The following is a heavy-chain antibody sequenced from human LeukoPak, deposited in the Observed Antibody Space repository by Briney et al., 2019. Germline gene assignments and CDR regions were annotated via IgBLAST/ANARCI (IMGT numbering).Heavy chain of an antibody. V-gene: IGHV4-39*01. CDR1: GGSISSSGYY. CDR2: IYYSGSF. J-gene: IGHJ4*02. D-gene: IGHD3-16*01. Sequence: SETLSLTCTVSGGSISSSGYYWGWIRQSPGKGLEWIGTIYYSGSFYYNPSLKSRVTISVDTSKNRFSLRLSSVTAADTAVYYCAKYVSIFVGGESNWGQGTLVTVSS. CDR3: AKYVSIFVGGESN.